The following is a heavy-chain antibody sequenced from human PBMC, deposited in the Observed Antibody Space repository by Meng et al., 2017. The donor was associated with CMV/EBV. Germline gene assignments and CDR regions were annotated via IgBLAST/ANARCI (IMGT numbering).Heavy chain of an antibody. CDR3: ARGKDCSSTSCYLKGYNWFDP. Sequence: RRRGWSEVRQPQEKGLEWIGEIYHSGSTNDNPSLKRRVSISVDKSKNQFSRKLSSVTAADTAVYYCARGKDCSSTSCYLKGYNWFDPWGQGTLVTVSS. D-gene: IGHD2-2*01. J-gene: IGHJ5*02. V-gene: IGHV4-4*02. CDR2: IYHSGST. CDR1: RRRG.